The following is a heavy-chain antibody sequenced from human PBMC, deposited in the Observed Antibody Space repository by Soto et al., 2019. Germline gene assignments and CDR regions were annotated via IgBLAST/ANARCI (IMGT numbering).Heavy chain of an antibody. J-gene: IGHJ6*02. CDR3: AREGLTGTIGLYYYYGMDV. Sequence: QVQLQVSGPGLVKPSETLSLTCTVSGGSISSYYWSWIRQPPGKGLEWIGYIYYSGSTNYNTSLKSRVTISVDTSKNQFSLKLSSVTAADTAVYYCAREGLTGTIGLYYYYGMDVWGQGTTVTVSS. V-gene: IGHV4-59*01. CDR1: GGSISSYY. CDR2: IYYSGST. D-gene: IGHD1-7*01.